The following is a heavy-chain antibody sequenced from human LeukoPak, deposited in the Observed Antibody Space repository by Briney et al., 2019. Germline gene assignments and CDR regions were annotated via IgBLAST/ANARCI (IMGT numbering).Heavy chain of an antibody. CDR2: IKQDGSDK. CDR3: ARDRPGGVDY. Sequence: GGSLRLSCAASGFTFSNYWMSWVRQAPGKGLEWMANIKQDGSDKYYVDSVKGRFTISRDNAKNSLYLQINSLRAEDTGVYFCARDRPGGVDYWGQGTLVTVSS. CDR1: GFTFSNYW. J-gene: IGHJ4*02. V-gene: IGHV3-7*01. D-gene: IGHD1-14*01.